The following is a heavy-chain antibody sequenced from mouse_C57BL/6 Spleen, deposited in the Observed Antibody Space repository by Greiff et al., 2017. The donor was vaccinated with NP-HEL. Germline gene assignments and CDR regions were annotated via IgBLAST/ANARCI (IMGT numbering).Heavy chain of an antibody. CDR2: INPYNGGT. J-gene: IGHJ2*01. Sequence: EVQLQQSGPVLVKPGASVKMSCKASGYTFTDYYMNWVKQSHGKSLEWIGVINPYNGGTSYNQKFKGKATLTVDKSSSTAYMELNSLTSEDSAVYYCARDDYDGYYFDYWGQGTTLTVSS. CDR3: ARDDYDGYYFDY. D-gene: IGHD2-4*01. V-gene: IGHV1-19*01. CDR1: GYTFTDYY.